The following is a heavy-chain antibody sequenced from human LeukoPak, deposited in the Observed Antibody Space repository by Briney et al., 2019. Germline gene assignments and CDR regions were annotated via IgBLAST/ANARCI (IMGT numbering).Heavy chain of an antibody. D-gene: IGHD2-8*01. J-gene: IGHJ4*02. CDR3: ATPGSVLIFAGFDY. CDR1: GGSISSSSYY. CDR2: IYYSGST. Sequence: SETLSLTCTVSGGSISSSSYYWGWIRQPPGKGLEWIGSIYYSGSTYYNPSLKSRVTISVDTSKNQFSLKLSSVTAAGTAVYYCATPGSVLIFAGFDYWGQGTLVTVSS. V-gene: IGHV4-39*01.